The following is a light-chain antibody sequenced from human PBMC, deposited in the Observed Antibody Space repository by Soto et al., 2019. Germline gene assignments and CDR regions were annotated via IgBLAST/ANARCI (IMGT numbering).Light chain of an antibody. CDR3: SSYAASNNFYFV. Sequence: QSVLTQPPSASGSPGQSATISCTGTSSDVCGYNYVSWYQQYPGRAPKLMIYEVTKRPSGVPDRFSGSKSGNTASLTVSGLQAEDEADYYCSSYAASNNFYFVFGGGTKVTVL. J-gene: IGLJ3*02. V-gene: IGLV2-8*01. CDR2: EVT. CDR1: SSDVCGYNY.